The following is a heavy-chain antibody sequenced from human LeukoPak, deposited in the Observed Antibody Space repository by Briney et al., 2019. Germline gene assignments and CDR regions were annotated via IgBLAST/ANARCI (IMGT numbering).Heavy chain of an antibody. V-gene: IGHV5-51*01. CDR2: IYPGDSDT. Sequence: GESLKISCVGSGYRFTSYWIGWVRQMPGKGLEYMGIIYPGDSDTRYSPSFQGQVTISADKSISTAYLQWSSLQALDTAMYYCATGYGSGRGAFDIWGQGTMVTVSS. CDR1: GYRFTSYW. CDR3: ATGYGSGRGAFDI. J-gene: IGHJ3*02. D-gene: IGHD6-19*01.